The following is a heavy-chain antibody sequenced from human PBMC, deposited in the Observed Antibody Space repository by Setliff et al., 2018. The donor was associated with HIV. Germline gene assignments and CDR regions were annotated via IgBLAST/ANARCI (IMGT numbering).Heavy chain of an antibody. CDR1: GGSISSYY. V-gene: IGHV4-59*01. Sequence: SLTCTVSGGSISSYYWSWIRQPPGKGLEWIGYIYYSGSTNYNPSLKSRVTISVDTSKNQFSLKLNSVTAADTAVYYCARDSDLDYSSSARWYFDLWGRGTRVTAPQ. CDR2: IYYSGST. J-gene: IGHJ2*01. D-gene: IGHD6-6*01. CDR3: ARDSDLDYSSSARWYFDL.